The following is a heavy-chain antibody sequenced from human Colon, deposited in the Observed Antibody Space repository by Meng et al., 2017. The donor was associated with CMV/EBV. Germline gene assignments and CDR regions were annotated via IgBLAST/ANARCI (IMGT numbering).Heavy chain of an antibody. J-gene: IGHJ6*02. CDR1: GFTFDDYP. CDR2: ISWNSGAI. CDR3: AKAELRITIFGVVKNYYGMDV. D-gene: IGHD3-3*01. V-gene: IGHV3-9*01. Sequence: GGSLRLSCEASGFTFDDYPMHWVRQAPGKGPEWVAGISWNSGAIGYADSVKGRFTISRDNSKNTLYLQMNSLRAEDTAVYYCAKAELRITIFGVVKNYYGMDVWGQGTTVTVSS.